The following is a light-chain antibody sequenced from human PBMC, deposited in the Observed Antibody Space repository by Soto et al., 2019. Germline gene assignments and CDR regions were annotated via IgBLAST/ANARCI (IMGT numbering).Light chain of an antibody. CDR3: QQHYITTVT. CDR2: WAS. V-gene: IGKV4-1*01. J-gene: IGKJ1*01. CDR1: QSVLYSSNNKNY. Sequence: IVMTQSPDSLAVSLGERATINCKSSQSVLYSSNNKNYLAWYQQKPGQPPKLLIYWASTRESGVPDRFSGSGSGTDFTLTISSLQAEDVAVYYCQQHYITTVTFGQGTKVEIK.